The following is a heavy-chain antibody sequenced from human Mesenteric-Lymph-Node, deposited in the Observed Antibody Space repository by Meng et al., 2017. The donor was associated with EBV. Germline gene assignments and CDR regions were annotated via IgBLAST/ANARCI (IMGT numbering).Heavy chain of an antibody. J-gene: IGHJ4*01. CDR1: EFTFSSFA. CDR3: ANGNLG. CDR2: ISDSGATT. D-gene: IGHD3-16*01. Sequence: EXQLLEXXXGVVQPGXSLRLSCAASEFTFSSFAMSWVRQAPGKGLEWVSTISDSGATTYYADSIKGRFTISRDNSKNTLYLQMNSLRAEDTAIYYCANGNLGWGHGTMVTVSS. V-gene: IGHV3-23*01.